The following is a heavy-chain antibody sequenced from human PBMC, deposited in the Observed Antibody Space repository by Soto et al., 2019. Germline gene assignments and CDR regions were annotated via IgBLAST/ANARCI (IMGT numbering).Heavy chain of an antibody. CDR2: IIPMFATP. D-gene: IGHD3-22*01. CDR3: ARFAGSSGYVDY. V-gene: IGHV1-69*13. J-gene: IGHJ4*02. CDR1: GGTFSSYA. Sequence: ASVKVSCKASGGTFSSYAISWVRQAPGQGLEWMGGIIPMFATPSYARKFQGRVTITADESTSTVYMELSSLRSEDSAIYYSARFAGSSGYVDYWGQGSLVTSPQ.